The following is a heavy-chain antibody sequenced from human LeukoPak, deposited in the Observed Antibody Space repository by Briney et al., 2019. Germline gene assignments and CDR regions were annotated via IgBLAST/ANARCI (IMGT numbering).Heavy chain of an antibody. CDR3: ARDYDSSGYGSFDY. J-gene: IGHJ4*02. D-gene: IGHD3-22*01. Sequence: ASVKLSCKASGYTFTSYGISWVRQAPGQGLEWMGWISAYNGNTNYAQKLQDRVTMTTDTSTSTAYMELRSLRSDDTAVYYCARDYDSSGYGSFDYWGQGTLVTVSS. V-gene: IGHV1-18*01. CDR2: ISAYNGNT. CDR1: GYTFTSYG.